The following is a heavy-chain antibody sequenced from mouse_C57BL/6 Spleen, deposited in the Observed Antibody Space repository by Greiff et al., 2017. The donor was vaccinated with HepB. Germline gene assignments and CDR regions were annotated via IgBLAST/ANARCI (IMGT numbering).Heavy chain of an antibody. J-gene: IGHJ2*01. Sequence: QVQLQQPGAELVKPGASVKLSCKASGYTFTSYWMQWVKQRPGQGLEWIGEIHPSDSYTNYNQKFKGKATLTVDTSSSTAYMQLSSLTSEDSAVYYCARRGFYYGNLFDYWGQGTTLTVSS. V-gene: IGHV1-50*01. CDR1: GYTFTSYW. D-gene: IGHD2-1*01. CDR2: IHPSDSYT. CDR3: ARRGFYYGNLFDY.